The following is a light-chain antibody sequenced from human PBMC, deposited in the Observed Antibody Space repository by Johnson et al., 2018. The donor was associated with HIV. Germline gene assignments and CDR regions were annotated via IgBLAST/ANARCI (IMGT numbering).Light chain of an antibody. J-gene: IGLJ1*01. V-gene: IGLV1-51*02. CDR3: GTWDSSLSAYV. CDR2: ENN. CDR1: SSNIGNNY. Sequence: QSVLTQPPSVSAAPGQKVTISCSGSSSNIGNNYVSWYQQLPGTAPKLLIYENNKRPSGIPDRFSGSKAGTSATLGITGTQTGDEADYYCGTWDSSLSAYVFGTGTKVTVL.